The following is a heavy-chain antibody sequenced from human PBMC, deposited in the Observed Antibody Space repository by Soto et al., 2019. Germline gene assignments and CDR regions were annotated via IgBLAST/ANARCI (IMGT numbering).Heavy chain of an antibody. Sequence: GGSLRLSCAASGFTFSSYAMHWVRQAPGKGLEWVAVISYDGSNKYYADSVKGRFTISRDNSKNTLYLQMNSLRAEDTAVYYCARASLWFGELLRYYYGMDVWGQGTTVTVSS. CDR2: ISYDGSNK. V-gene: IGHV3-30-3*01. CDR3: ARASLWFGELLRYYYGMDV. D-gene: IGHD3-10*01. CDR1: GFTFSSYA. J-gene: IGHJ6*02.